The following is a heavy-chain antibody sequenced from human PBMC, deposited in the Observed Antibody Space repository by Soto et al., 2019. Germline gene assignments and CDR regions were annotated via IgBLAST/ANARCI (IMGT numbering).Heavy chain of an antibody. J-gene: IGHJ6*02. CDR1: GYSFTSYW. D-gene: IGHD2-2*01. Sequence: GESLKISCKGSGYSFTSYWIGWVRQMPGKGLEWMGIIYPGDSDTRYSPSFQGQVTISADKSISTAYLQWSSLKASDTAMYYCERNPRYCSSTRGPNHYYYYYGMDVCGQGPTVTVS. CDR2: IYPGDSDT. CDR3: ERNPRYCSSTRGPNHYYYYYGMDV. V-gene: IGHV5-51*01.